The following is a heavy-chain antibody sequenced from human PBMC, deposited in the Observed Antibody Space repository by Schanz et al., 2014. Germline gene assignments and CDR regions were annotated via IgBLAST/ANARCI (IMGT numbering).Heavy chain of an antibody. CDR3: ARDKGVGILGWYFDL. CDR1: GYTFTGYY. J-gene: IGHJ2*01. Sequence: QVQLVQSGAEVKKPGASVKVSCKASGYTFTGYYLHWVRQAPGQGLEWMGWINPNSGGTNYAQKFQGRVTMTRDTSISTAYMALSRLRSDDTAVYYCARDKGVGILGWYFDLWGRGTLITVSS. V-gene: IGHV1-2*02. D-gene: IGHD2-21*01. CDR2: INPNSGGT.